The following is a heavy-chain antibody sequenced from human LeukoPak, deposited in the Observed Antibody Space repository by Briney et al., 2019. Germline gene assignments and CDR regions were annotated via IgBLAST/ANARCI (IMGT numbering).Heavy chain of an antibody. D-gene: IGHD5-18*01. J-gene: IGHJ6*03. Sequence: SVKVSCKASGGSFSSYAISWVRQAPGQGLEWVGRIIPIFGRANYAQRFQDRVTITADIVSSTAYMELTSLTSGDTAVYFCAKQRAARQDYYMDVWGNGTTVTVSS. V-gene: IGHV1-69*04. CDR2: IIPIFGRA. CDR3: AKQRAARQDYYMDV. CDR1: GGSFSSYA.